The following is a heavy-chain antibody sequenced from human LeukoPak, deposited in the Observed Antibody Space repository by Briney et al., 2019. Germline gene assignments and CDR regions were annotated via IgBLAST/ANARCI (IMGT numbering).Heavy chain of an antibody. CDR3: ARDRRSPWLLQYYYGMDV. J-gene: IGHJ6*02. V-gene: IGHV1-18*01. CDR2: ISAYNGNT. D-gene: IGHD2-15*01. CDR1: GYTFTSYG. Sequence: ASVKVSCKASGYTFTSYGISWVRQAPGQGLEWMGWISAYNGNTNYAQKLQGRVTMTTDTSTSTACMELRSLRSDDTAVYYCARDRRSPWLLQYYYGMDVWGQGTTVTVSS.